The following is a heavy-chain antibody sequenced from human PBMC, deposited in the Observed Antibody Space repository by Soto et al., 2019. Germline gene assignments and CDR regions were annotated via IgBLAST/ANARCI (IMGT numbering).Heavy chain of an antibody. CDR1: GGSISGSTYY. Sequence: QLQLQESGPGLVKPSETLSLTCTVSGGSISGSTYYWGWIRQPPGKGLEYIGSTYYSGRTYYNPSLKSRVTVSVDTSKNQFSLNLMSVTAADTAVYYCARLGSGSQYPIEHWGQGTLVTVSS. D-gene: IGHD3-10*01. V-gene: IGHV4-39*01. J-gene: IGHJ1*01. CDR3: ARLGSGSQYPIEH. CDR2: TYYSGRT.